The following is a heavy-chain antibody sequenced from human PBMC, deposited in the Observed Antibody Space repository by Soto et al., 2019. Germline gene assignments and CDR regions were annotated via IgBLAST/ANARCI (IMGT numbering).Heavy chain of an antibody. J-gene: IGHJ4*02. CDR1: GGSFSGYY. CDR2: INHSGST. CDR3: ARGLRGRGAFDY. Sequence: QVQLQQWGAGLLKPSETLSLTCAVYGGSFSGYYWCWIRQPPGKGLEWIGEINHSGSTNYNPSLKSRVNISEDTSKNQFSLKLSSVTAADTAVYSCARGLRGRGAFDYWGQGTLVTVSS. V-gene: IGHV4-34*01.